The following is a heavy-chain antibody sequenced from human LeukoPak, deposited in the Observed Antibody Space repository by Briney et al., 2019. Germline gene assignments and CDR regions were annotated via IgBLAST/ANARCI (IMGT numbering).Heavy chain of an antibody. V-gene: IGHV3-23*01. CDR1: GFTFNSYA. J-gene: IGHJ4*02. CDR2: VSDTGRST. CDR3: TKRLEPTTAAVGRSFDY. Sequence: PGGSLRLSCAASGFTFNSYAMSWVRQAPGKGLEWVSTVSDTGRSTYYADSVKGRFTISRDNSKDTLSLQMNSLRADDTAVYYCTKRLEPTTAAVGRSFDYWGQGTLVTVTS. D-gene: IGHD1-1*01.